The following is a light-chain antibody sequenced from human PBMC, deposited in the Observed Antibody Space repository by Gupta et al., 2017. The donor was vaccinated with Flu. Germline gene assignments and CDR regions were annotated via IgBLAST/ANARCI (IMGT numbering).Light chain of an antibody. J-gene: IGLJ2*01. V-gene: IGLV2-11*01. Sequence: QSALTQPCSVSGSPGQSVTISCTGTSSDVGAYYYVSWYQQHPGKVPKLLIYDVNKRPSGVPDRFFGSKSGNTASLTISGLQVEDEADYYCCSYAGSYTYVIFGGGTKLTVL. CDR2: DVN. CDR3: CSYAGSYTYVI. CDR1: SSDVGAYYY.